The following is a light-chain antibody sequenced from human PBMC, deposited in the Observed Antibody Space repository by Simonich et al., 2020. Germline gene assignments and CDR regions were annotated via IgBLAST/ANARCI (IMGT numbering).Light chain of an antibody. Sequence: DIVMTQSPTTLSVSPGERATLSCRASQSVSSNLAWYQHKPGQAPMLLIYGASTRATGSPARFSGSGSGTEFTLTISSLQSEDFAVYYCQQYNNWPRTFGQGTKVEIK. J-gene: IGKJ1*01. CDR1: QSVSSN. CDR2: GAS. V-gene: IGKV3-15*01. CDR3: QQYNNWPRT.